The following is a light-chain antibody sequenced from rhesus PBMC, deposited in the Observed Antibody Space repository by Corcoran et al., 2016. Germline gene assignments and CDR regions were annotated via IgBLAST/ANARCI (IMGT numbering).Light chain of an antibody. V-gene: IGKV2-72*02. CDR1: QSLLHSNGNTY. CDR3: VQAIAFPFT. Sequence: DIVMTQSPLSLPITPGEPAAISCRSSQSLLHSNGNTYLHWYLQKSGQSPQLLILGGSERAAGVPDMFSGSGSGTDFTMKISRVEAEDVGIYYCVQAIAFPFTFGHGTRLDIK. J-gene: IGKJ3*01. CDR2: GGS.